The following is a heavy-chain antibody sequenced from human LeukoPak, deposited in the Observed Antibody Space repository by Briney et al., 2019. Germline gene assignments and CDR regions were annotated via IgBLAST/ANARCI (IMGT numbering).Heavy chain of an antibody. CDR2: ISQSGNT. CDR1: GGSVSSNNW. D-gene: IGHD6-6*01. Sequence: SGTLSLTCAVSGGSVSSNNWWSWVRQAPEKGLEWIGEISQSGNTNYNPSLRSRVTISVDKSKNHFSLKLSSVTAADTAVYYCARTVSYSSSSEHYFDYWGQGTLVTVSS. J-gene: IGHJ4*02. V-gene: IGHV4-4*02. CDR3: ARTVSYSSSSEHYFDY.